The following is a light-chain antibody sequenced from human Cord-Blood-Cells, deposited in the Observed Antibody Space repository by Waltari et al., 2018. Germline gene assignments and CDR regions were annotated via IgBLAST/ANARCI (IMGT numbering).Light chain of an antibody. CDR1: QSVLYSPNNKNY. CDR3: QQYYSTPYT. J-gene: IGKJ2*01. V-gene: IGKV4-1*01. CDR2: WAS. Sequence: DIVMTQSPDSLAVSLGERATINCKSSQSVLYSPNNKNYLAWYHQKPGQPPKLLIYWASTRESGVPDRFSCSGSGTDFTLTISSLQAEDVAVYYCQQYYSTPYTFGQGTKLEIK.